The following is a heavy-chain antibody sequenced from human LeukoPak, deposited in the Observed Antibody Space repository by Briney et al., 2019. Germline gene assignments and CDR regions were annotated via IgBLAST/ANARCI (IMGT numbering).Heavy chain of an antibody. Sequence: SETLSLTCTVSGGSISSYYWSWIRQPPGKGLEWIGYIYYSGSTNYNPSLKSRVTISVDTSKNQFSLKLSSVTAADTAVYYCATTKYYDFWSGYYTENYFDYWGQGTLVTVSS. D-gene: IGHD3-3*01. CDR3: ATTKYYDFWSGYYTENYFDY. V-gene: IGHV4-59*01. J-gene: IGHJ4*02. CDR1: GGSISSYY. CDR2: IYYSGST.